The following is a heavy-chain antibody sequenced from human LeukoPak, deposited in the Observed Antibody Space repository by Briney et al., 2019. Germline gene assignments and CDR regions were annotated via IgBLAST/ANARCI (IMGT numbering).Heavy chain of an antibody. J-gene: IGHJ6*02. CDR2: INHSGTT. Sequence: NSSDTQSLTCAVYGGSFSGYYSSWIRHPPGKGLEWIREINHSGTTNNNPSLKSRVSIPVDTSKNQFSLKLSSVTAADTAVYYCARGRTGYYYGSGKIYYYGLDVWGQGTTVTVSS. CDR3: ARGRTGYYYGSGKIYYYGLDV. CDR1: GGSFSGYY. D-gene: IGHD3-10*01. V-gene: IGHV4-34*01.